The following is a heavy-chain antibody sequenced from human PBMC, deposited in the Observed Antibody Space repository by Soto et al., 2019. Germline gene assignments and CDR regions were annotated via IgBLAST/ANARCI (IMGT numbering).Heavy chain of an antibody. Sequence: PSETLSLTCTVSGGSISSSSYYWGWIRQPPGKGMDWIGNVYYGGSTYYNPSLKSRVTISVETSKSQFSLKLSSVTAADTAVYYCAGGDYYHSSGYYFYYYTMDGWGQGTTVTVSS. CDR2: VYYGGST. J-gene: IGHJ6*02. V-gene: IGHV4-39*01. CDR3: AGGDYYHSSGYYFYYYTMDG. D-gene: IGHD3-22*01. CDR1: GGSISSSSYY.